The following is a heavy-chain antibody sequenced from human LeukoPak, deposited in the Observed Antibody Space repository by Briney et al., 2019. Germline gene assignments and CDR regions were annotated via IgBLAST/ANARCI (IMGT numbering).Heavy chain of an antibody. CDR2: VSGSGDST. CDR1: GFTFSNYA. CDR3: AKESVAGTQH. Sequence: GGSLRLSCAASGFTFSNYAMSWVRQAPGKGLEWVSGVSGSGDSTYYADSVKGRFTISRDNSKNTLYLQMNSLRAEDTAVYYCAKESVAGTQHWGQGTLVTVSS. V-gene: IGHV3-23*01. D-gene: IGHD6-19*01. J-gene: IGHJ1*01.